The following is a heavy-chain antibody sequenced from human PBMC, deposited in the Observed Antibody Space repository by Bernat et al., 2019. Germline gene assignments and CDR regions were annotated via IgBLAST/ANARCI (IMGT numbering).Heavy chain of an antibody. CDR3: VRDGAALYYYHGMDV. D-gene: IGHD6-25*01. Sequence: VQLVESGGGVVQPGRSLRLSCVASGFTFSDYSLHWVRQAPGKGLGWVAVVSYDGRNKYYADSVKARFIISRDDSENTLYLQMDSLKSEDTAVYYCVRDGAALYYYHGMDVWGRGTTVTVSS. CDR1: GFTFSDYS. J-gene: IGHJ6*02. CDR2: VSYDGRNK. V-gene: IGHV3-30*04.